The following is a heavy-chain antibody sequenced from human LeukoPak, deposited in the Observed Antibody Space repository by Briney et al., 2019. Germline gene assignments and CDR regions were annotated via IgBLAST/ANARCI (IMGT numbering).Heavy chain of an antibody. J-gene: IGHJ5*02. CDR2: IYYSGST. D-gene: IGHD5-18*01. CDR3: ARHGDTNWFGP. Sequence: SETLSLTCTVSGGSISSSSYYWGWIRQPPGKGLEWIGSIYYSGSTYYNPSLKSRVTISVDTSKNQFSLKLSSVTAADTAVYYCARHGDTNWFGPWGQGTLVTVSS. CDR1: GGSISSSSYY. V-gene: IGHV4-39*01.